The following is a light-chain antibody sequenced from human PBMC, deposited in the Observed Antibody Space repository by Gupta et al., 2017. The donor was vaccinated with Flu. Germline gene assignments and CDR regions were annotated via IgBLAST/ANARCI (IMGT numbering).Light chain of an antibody. CDR1: SSNIGKNY. V-gene: IGLV1-51*01. CDR3: GTWDSTLSAVV. Sequence: QSVLSQPPTVSAAPGHRVTISCSGSSSNIGKNYVSWYQQFPGTAPKLLIYDNDNRPSGIPDRFSGSKSGTSATLDITGLQAGDEADYHCGTWDSTLSAVVFGGGTKLTVL. J-gene: IGLJ2*01. CDR2: DND.